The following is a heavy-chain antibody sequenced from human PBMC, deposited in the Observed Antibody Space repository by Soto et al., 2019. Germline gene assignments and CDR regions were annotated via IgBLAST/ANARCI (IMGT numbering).Heavy chain of an antibody. CDR2: IYYSGST. CDR1: GGSISSYY. Sequence: PSETLSLTCTVSGGSISSYYWSWIRQPPGKGLEWIGYIYYSGSTNYNPSLKSRVTISVDTSKNQFSLKLSSVTAADTAVYYCARYGSGNYPRYDPWGQGTLVTVSS. J-gene: IGHJ5*02. CDR3: ARYGSGNYPRYDP. D-gene: IGHD3-10*01. V-gene: IGHV4-59*01.